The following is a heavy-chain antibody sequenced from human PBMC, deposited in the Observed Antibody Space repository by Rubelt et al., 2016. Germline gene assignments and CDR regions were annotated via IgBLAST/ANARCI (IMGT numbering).Heavy chain of an antibody. Sequence: QVQLQESGPGLVKPSETLSLTCTVSGYSISSGYYWGWIRQPPGKGLEWIGSMYHSGGTYYNPSLKSRVTISVDTSKNQCSLKLSSVTAADTAVYYCARDHSSGWYLEGFFDYWGQGTLVTVSS. D-gene: IGHD6-19*01. V-gene: IGHV4-38-2*02. CDR1: GYSISSGYY. CDR2: MYHSGGT. J-gene: IGHJ4*02. CDR3: ARDHSSGWYLEGFFDY.